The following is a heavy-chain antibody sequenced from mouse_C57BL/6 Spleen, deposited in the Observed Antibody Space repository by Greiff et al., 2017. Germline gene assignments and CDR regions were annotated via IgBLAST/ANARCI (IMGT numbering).Heavy chain of an antibody. CDR3: ARGGKCSSYRFAC. CDR2: INPNNGGT. V-gene: IGHV1-22*01. J-gene: IGHJ3*01. CDR1: GYTFTDYN. D-gene: IGHD1-1*01. Sequence: VQLQQPGPELVKPGASVKMSCKASGYTFTDYNMPWVKQSHGKSLEWIGYINPNNGGTSYNQKFKGKATLTVNKSSSTAYMELRSLTSEDSAVYYCARGGKCSSYRFACWGKGTLVTVSA.